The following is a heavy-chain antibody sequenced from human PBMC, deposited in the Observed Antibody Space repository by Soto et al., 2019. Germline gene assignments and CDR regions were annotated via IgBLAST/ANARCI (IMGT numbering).Heavy chain of an antibody. CDR1: GYTFTGYY. J-gene: IGHJ6*02. CDR2: INPNSGGT. CDR3: ARDQRVWRGYTYYYYYGMDV. D-gene: IGHD3-3*01. Sequence: ASVKVSCKASGYTFTGYYMHWVRQAPGQGLEWMGWINPNSGGTNYAQKFQGWVTMTRDTSISTAYMELSRLRSDDTAVYYCARDQRVWRGYTYYYYYGMDVWGQGTTVTVSS. V-gene: IGHV1-2*04.